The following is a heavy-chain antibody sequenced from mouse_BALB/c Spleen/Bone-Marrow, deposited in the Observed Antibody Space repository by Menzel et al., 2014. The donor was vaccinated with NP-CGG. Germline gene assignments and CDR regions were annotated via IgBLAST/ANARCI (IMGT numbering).Heavy chain of an antibody. V-gene: IGHV2-5-1*01. CDR1: GFSLTSYG. CDR2: IWRGGST. J-gene: IGHJ3*01. CDR3: AKRGDYDWFAY. Sequence: QVQLQQSGPSLVQPSQSLSITCTVSGFSLTSYGVHWVRQSPGKGLEWLGVIWRGGSTDYNAAFMSRLSITEDNSKSQVFFKMNSLQADDTAIYYCAKRGDYDWFAYWGQGTLVTVSA. D-gene: IGHD2-4*01.